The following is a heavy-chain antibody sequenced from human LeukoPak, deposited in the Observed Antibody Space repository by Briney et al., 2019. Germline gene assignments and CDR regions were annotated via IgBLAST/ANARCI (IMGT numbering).Heavy chain of an antibody. CDR3: ARENCSGGSCYSIYYYYYMDV. J-gene: IGHJ6*03. Sequence: PSETLSLTCTVSGYSISSDYYWGWIRQPPGKGLEWIGYSYYSGSTYYNPSLKSRVTISVDTSKNQFSLKLSSVTAADTAVYYCARENCSGGSCYSIYYYYYMDVWGKGTTVTVSS. CDR2: SYYSGST. D-gene: IGHD2-15*01. CDR1: GYSISSDYY. V-gene: IGHV4-38-2*02.